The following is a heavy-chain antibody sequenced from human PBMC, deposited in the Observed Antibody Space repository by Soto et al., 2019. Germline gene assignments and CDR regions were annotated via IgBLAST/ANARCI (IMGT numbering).Heavy chain of an antibody. CDR2: ITPFNGNT. V-gene: IGHV1-45*02. CDR3: ASSRRYCSGGSCYSYYYYGMDV. CDR1: GYTFTYRY. D-gene: IGHD2-15*01. Sequence: SVKVSCKASGYTFTYRYLHWVRQAPGQALEWMGWITPFNGNTNYAQKFQDRVTITRDRSMSTAYMELSSLRSEDTAMYYCASSRRYCSGGSCYSYYYYGMDVWGQGTTVTVSS. J-gene: IGHJ6*02.